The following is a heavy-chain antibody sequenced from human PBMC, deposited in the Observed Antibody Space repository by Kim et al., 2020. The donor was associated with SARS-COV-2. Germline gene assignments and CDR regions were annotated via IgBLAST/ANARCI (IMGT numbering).Heavy chain of an antibody. D-gene: IGHD3-22*01. CDR3: ARVIGSSGYGDAFDI. CDR1: GGSISSYY. V-gene: IGHV4-59*01. Sequence: SETLSLTCTVSGGSISSYYWSWIRQPPGKGLEWIWYIYYSGGTTYNPSLKSRVTISVDTSKDQFSLKLSSVTAADTAVYYCARVIGSSGYGDAFDIWGQGTLVTVSS. CDR2: IYYSGGT. J-gene: IGHJ3*02.